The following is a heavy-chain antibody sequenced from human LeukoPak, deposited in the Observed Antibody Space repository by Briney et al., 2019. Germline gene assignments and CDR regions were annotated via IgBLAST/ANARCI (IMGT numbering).Heavy chain of an antibody. Sequence: ASVKVSCKASGSTFTGYGFGWVRQAPGQGLEWMGWISPYNGNTNYAQKVQGRVTMPTDTSTSTAYMELRSLRSDDTAVYYCARDLKRGYSSGRYSWGTGSSNDYWGQGTLVNVSS. D-gene: IGHD6-19*01. V-gene: IGHV1-18*01. J-gene: IGHJ4*02. CDR3: ARDLKRGYSSGRYSWGTGSSNDY. CDR1: GSTFTGYG. CDR2: ISPYNGNT.